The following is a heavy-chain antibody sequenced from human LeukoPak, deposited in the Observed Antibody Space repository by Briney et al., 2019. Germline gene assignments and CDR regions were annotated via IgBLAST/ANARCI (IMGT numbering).Heavy chain of an antibody. CDR2: INHSGST. CDR1: GGSFSGYY. Sequence: PSETLSLTCAVYGGSFSGYYWSWIRQPPGKGLEWIGEINHSGSTNYNPSLKSRVTISVDTSKNQFSLKLSSVTAADTAVYYCARGPLVLYCTNGVCYSRRVVLNYFDYWGQGTLVAVSS. J-gene: IGHJ4*02. CDR3: ARGPLVLYCTNGVCYSRRVVLNYFDY. D-gene: IGHD2-8*01. V-gene: IGHV4-34*01.